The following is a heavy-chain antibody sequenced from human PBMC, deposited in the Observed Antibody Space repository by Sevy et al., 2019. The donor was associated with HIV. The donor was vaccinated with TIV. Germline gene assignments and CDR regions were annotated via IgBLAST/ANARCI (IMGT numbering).Heavy chain of an antibody. CDR1: GYGFSSYW. CDR3: ARTLGYCSGGRCPLDY. CDR2: IYPGDSDA. D-gene: IGHD2-15*01. J-gene: IGHJ4*02. V-gene: IGHV5-51*01. Sequence: GESLKISCKGSGYGFSSYWIAWGRQMPGRGLEWMGIIYPGDSDARYSPSFQGQVTISVDNSIRTAYLQWSSLKASDTAMYYCARTLGYCSGGRCPLDYWGQGTLVTVSS.